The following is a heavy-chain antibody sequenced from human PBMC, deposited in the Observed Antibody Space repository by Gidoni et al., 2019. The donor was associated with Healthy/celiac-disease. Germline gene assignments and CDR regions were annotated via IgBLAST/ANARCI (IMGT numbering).Heavy chain of an antibody. D-gene: IGHD3-16*01. Sequence: QVPLVASGGGVVQPGSSLRLPCAASGFPFSSYGRHWVRQAPGKGLEWVAVISYDGSNKYYADSVKGRFTISRDNSKNTLYLEMNSLRAEDTAVYYCAKDQGDDGLPSDYWGQGTLVTVSS. CDR3: AKDQGDDGLPSDY. J-gene: IGHJ4*02. CDR2: ISYDGSNK. V-gene: IGHV3-30*18. CDR1: GFPFSSYG.